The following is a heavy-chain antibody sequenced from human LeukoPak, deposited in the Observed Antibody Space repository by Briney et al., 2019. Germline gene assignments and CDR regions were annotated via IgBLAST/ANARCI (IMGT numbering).Heavy chain of an antibody. CDR3: AKNLVSGYVRIDY. J-gene: IGHJ4*02. CDR1: GFTFSSYA. V-gene: IGHV3-23*01. CDR2: ISGSGGST. Sequence: GGSLRLSCAASGFTFSSYAMSWVRQAPGRGLEWVSGISGSGGSTYYADSVKGWFTISRDNSKNTLYLQMNNLRAEDTAVYYCAKNLVSGYVRIDYWGQGTLVTVSS. D-gene: IGHD3-22*01.